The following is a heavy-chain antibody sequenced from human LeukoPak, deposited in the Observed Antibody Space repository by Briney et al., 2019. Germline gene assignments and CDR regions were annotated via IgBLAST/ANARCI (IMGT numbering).Heavy chain of an antibody. CDR3: ARDPYYYDSSGYYPRFDY. CDR1: GYTFTSYA. J-gene: IGHJ4*02. V-gene: IGHV7-4-1*02. CDR2: INTNTGNP. D-gene: IGHD3-22*01. Sequence: ASVKVSCKASGYTFTSYAMNWVRQAPGQGLEWMGWINTNTGNPTYAQGFTGRFVFSLDTSVSTAYLQISSLKAEDTAVYYCARDPYYYDSSGYYPRFDYWGQGTLVTVSS.